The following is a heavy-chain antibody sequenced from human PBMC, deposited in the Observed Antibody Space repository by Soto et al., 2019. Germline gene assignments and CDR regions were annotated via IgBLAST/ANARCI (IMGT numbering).Heavy chain of an antibody. CDR3: ARGGGSTFNWFDP. D-gene: IGHD2-15*01. V-gene: IGHV4-39*01. J-gene: IGHJ5*02. CDR2: LYYSGNT. CDR1: GGSISSFNYF. Sequence: QLQLQESGPGLVKPSETLSLTCTVSGGSISSFNYFWGWIRQPPGKGLEWLGSLYYSGNTYYNPSLQCRVTISVDTSKKQCTLTLRSVTAADTAVYYCARGGGSTFNWFDPWGQGTMVTVSP.